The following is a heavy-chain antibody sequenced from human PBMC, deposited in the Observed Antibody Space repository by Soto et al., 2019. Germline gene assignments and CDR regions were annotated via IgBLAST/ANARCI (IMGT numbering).Heavy chain of an antibody. Sequence: PGGSLRLSCAASGFTFSSYAMHWVRQAPGKGLEWVAVISYDGSNKYYADSVKGRFTISRDNSKNTLYLQMNSLRAEDTAVYYCARDMTMVAATTGYWGQGTLVTLSS. CDR3: ARDMTMVAATTGY. V-gene: IGHV3-30-3*01. J-gene: IGHJ4*02. CDR2: ISYDGSNK. D-gene: IGHD2-15*01. CDR1: GFTFSSYA.